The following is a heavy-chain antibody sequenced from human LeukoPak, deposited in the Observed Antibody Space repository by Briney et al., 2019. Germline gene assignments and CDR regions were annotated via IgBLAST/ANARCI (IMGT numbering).Heavy chain of an antibody. Sequence: GGSLRLSCEASGFTFSNYAMSWVRRAPGRGLEWVSSINGGGTTTYYADSVKGRFAISRDSSKSTLSLQMNSLRVEDTAIYYCVKRWAEGGSGGVLCPLGQGTLVTVSS. CDR2: INGGGTTT. J-gene: IGHJ5*02. V-gene: IGHV3-23*03. CDR3: VKRWAEGGSGGVLCP. CDR1: GFTFSNYA. D-gene: IGHD3-10*01.